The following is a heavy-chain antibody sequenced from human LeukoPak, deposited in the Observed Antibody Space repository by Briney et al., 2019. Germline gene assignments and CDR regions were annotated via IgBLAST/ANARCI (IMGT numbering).Heavy chain of an antibody. V-gene: IGHV3-15*01. Sequence: PGGSLRLYCAASGFTFSNAWMSWVRQAPGKGLEWVGRIKSKTDGGTTDYAAPVKGRFTISRDDSKNTLYLQMNSLKTEDTAVYYCTTDDGSSWAVDHYYGMDVWGQGTTVTVSS. D-gene: IGHD6-13*01. J-gene: IGHJ6*02. CDR1: GFTFSNAW. CDR3: TTDDGSSWAVDHYYGMDV. CDR2: IKSKTDGGTT.